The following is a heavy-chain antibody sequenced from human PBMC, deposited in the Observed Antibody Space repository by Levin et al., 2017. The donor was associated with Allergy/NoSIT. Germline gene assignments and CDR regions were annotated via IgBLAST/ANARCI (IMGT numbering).Heavy chain of an antibody. J-gene: IGHJ6*02. CDR3: ARDSTLDYDILTGYYLGMGYYGLDV. CDR1: GFTFRSYG. CDR2: ISYDGSNK. D-gene: IGHD3-9*01. Sequence: GGSLRLSCAASGFTFRSYGIHWVRQAPGKGLEWVAVISYDGSNKYYADSVKGRFTISRDNSKNTLYLQMNSLRAEDTAVYYCARDSTLDYDILTGYYLGMGYYGLDVWGQGTTVSVSS. V-gene: IGHV3-30*03.